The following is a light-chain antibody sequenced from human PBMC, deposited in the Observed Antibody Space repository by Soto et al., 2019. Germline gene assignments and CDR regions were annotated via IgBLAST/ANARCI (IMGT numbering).Light chain of an antibody. V-gene: IGLV1-44*01. CDR2: SNN. CDR1: SSNIGSNT. CDR3: AACVDSRSAGV. J-gene: IGLJ3*02. Sequence: QSVLTQPPSASGTPGQRVTISCSGSSSNIGSNTVTWYQQLPGTAPKLLIYSNNQRPSGVPDRFSGSKSGTSASLAISGRLSEEEEAYYCAACVDSRSAGVFGGGTKLTVL.